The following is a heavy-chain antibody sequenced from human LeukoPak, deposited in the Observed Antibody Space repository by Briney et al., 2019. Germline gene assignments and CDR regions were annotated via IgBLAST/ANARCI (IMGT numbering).Heavy chain of an antibody. CDR1: GFTFSSYW. D-gene: IGHD3-16*01. Sequence: GGSLRLSCAASGFTFSSYWMSWVRQAPGKGLEWVANINQDESERYYVDSVKGRFTISRDNAKNSLYLQMNSLRAEDTAMYYCARDRGRTWADYWGQGTLVTVSS. CDR3: ARDRGRTWADY. J-gene: IGHJ4*02. V-gene: IGHV3-7*01. CDR2: INQDESER.